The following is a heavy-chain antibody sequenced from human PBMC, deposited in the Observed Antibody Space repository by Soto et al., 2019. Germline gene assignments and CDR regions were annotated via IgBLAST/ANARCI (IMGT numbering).Heavy chain of an antibody. CDR2: IYYSGST. D-gene: IGHD1-26*01. Sequence: PSETLSLTCTVSGGSISSGGYYWSWIRQHPGKGLEWIGYIYYSGSTYYNPSLKSRVTISVDTSKNQFSLKLSSVTAADTAVYYCAREMVGSTLFDYWGQGTLVTVSS. V-gene: IGHV4-31*03. CDR1: GGSISSGGYY. CDR3: AREMVGSTLFDY. J-gene: IGHJ4*02.